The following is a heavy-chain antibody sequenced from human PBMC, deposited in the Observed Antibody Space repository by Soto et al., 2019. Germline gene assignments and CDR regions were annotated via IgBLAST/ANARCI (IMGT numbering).Heavy chain of an antibody. CDR2: IYHSGST. D-gene: IGHD2-15*01. CDR1: GGSIRSSHW. J-gene: IGHJ4*02. Sequence: LRETLSLTCSVSGGSIRSSHWWSWVRQPPGKGLEWIGEIYHSGSTNYNPSLKSRVTISVDKSMNQFSLKLNSVTAADTAVYYCARVPSSSGRAHFDYWGQGTLVTVS. V-gene: IGHV4-4*03. CDR3: ARVPSSSGRAHFDY.